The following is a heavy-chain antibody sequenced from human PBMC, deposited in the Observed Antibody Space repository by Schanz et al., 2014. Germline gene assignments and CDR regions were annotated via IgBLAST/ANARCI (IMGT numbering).Heavy chain of an antibody. CDR3: ARKTDSSGTGDY. V-gene: IGHV3-66*01. J-gene: IGHJ4*02. CDR2: IYSGGDT. CDR1: GFSFDDYT. Sequence: IQLVESGGVVAQPGGSLRLSCAASGFSFDDYTMHWVRQAPGKGLEWVSLIYSGGDTNYAGSVKGRFTISRDGSKNTLYLQMNSLRAEDTAVYYCARKTDSSGTGDYWGQGTLVTVSS. D-gene: IGHD6-19*01.